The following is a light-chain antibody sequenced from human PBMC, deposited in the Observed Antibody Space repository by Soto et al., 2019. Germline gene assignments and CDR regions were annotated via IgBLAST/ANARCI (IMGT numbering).Light chain of an antibody. CDR3: SSYTSSSTVGV. Sequence: LTQPASVSGSPGQSITVSCTGTSSDIGAYDYVSWYQQHPGKAPKVIISEVSKRPSGVSHRFSGSKSGNTASLTISGLQAEDEADYYCSSYTSSSTVGVFGTGTKVTVL. CDR1: SSDIGAYDY. CDR2: EVS. J-gene: IGLJ1*01. V-gene: IGLV2-14*01.